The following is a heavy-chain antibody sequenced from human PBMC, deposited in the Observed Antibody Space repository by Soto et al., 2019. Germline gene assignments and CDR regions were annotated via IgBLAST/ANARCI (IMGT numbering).Heavy chain of an antibody. Sequence: LSLTCTVSGSSISPYYWSWIRQPPGKGLQWIGYIYYTGSTKYNPSLKSRVTLSLGTSRNQLSLKLSSVTAADTAVYYFTRVGGYYGDYPNFDYWGPGTLVTVSS. D-gene: IGHD4-17*01. V-gene: IGHV4-59*01. CDR1: GSSISPYY. CDR3: TRVGGYYGDYPNFDY. CDR2: IYYTGST. J-gene: IGHJ4*02.